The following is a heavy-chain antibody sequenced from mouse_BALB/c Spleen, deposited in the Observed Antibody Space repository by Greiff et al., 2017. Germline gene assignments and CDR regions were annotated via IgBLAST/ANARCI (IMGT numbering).Heavy chain of an antibody. D-gene: IGHD1-2*01. CDR1: GYTFTDYA. J-gene: IGHJ1*01. V-gene: IGHV1-67*01. CDR2: ISTYSGNT. CDR3: ARGGITTATYWYFDV. Sequence: VQLVESGPELVRPGVSVKISCKGSGYTFTDYAMHWVKQSHAKSLEWIGVISTYSGNTNYNQKFKGKATMTVDKSSSTAYMELARLTSEDSAIYYCARGGITTATYWYFDVWGAGTTVTVSS.